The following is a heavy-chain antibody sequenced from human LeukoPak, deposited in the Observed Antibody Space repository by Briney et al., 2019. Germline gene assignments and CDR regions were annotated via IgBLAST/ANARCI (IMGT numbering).Heavy chain of an antibody. V-gene: IGHV4-59*01. J-gene: IGHJ4*02. Sequence: SETLSLTCTVSGGSISSYYWSWIRQPPGKGLEWIGYIYYSGSTNYNPSLKSRVTISVDTSKNQFSLKLSSVTAADTAVYYCARGISLYYYDSSGYSPAPFDYWGQGTLVTVSS. CDR2: IYYSGST. D-gene: IGHD3-22*01. CDR3: ARGISLYYYDSSGYSPAPFDY. CDR1: GGSISSYY.